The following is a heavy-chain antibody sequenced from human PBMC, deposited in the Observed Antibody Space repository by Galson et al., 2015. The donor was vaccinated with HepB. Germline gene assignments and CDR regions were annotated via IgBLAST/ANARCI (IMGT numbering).Heavy chain of an antibody. V-gene: IGHV3-11*01. CDR3: ARDVVTLFGVVI. Sequence: SLRLSCAASGFTFSDYHMTWIHQAPGKGLEWVSYISSSGSSMYYADSVQGRFTISRDNAKSSLYLQMNSLRAEDTAVYYCARDVVTLFGVVIWGQGTLVTVSS. CDR1: GFTFSDYH. D-gene: IGHD3-3*01. CDR2: ISSSGSSM. J-gene: IGHJ4*02.